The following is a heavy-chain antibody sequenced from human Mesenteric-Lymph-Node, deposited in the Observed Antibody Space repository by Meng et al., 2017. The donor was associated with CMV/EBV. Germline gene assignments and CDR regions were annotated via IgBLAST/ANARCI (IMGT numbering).Heavy chain of an antibody. D-gene: IGHD3-3*01. CDR1: GGSVSSGSYY. CDR2: IYYSGST. J-gene: IGHJ3*02. Sequence: SETLSLTCTVSGGSVSSGSYYWSWIRQPPGKGLEWIGYIYYSGSTNYNPSLKSRVTISVDTSKNQFSLKLSSVTAADTAVYYCARENRGGITIFGVVQAFDIWGQGTMVTVSS. V-gene: IGHV4-61*01. CDR3: ARENRGGITIFGVVQAFDI.